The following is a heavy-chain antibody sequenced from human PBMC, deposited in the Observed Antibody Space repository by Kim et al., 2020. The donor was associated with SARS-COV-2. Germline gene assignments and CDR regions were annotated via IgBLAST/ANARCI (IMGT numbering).Heavy chain of an antibody. CDR3: ARPRTGYYGMDV. J-gene: IGHJ6*02. V-gene: IGHV5-51*01. Sequence: YSPAFQGQVTISADKSISTAYLQWSSLKASDTAMYYCARPRTGYYGMDVWGQGTTVTVSS.